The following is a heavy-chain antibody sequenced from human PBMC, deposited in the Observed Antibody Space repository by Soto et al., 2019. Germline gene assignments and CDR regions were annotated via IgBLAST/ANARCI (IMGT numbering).Heavy chain of an antibody. CDR1: GGSFSGYY. V-gene: IGHV4-34*01. CDR2: INHRGST. CDR3: ARGSTTIIVPDY. Sequence: PSETLSLTCAVDGGSFSGYYWSWIRQPPGKGLEWIGEINHRGSTSYNPSLKSRVTISVDTSKNQFSLKLNSATAADTAVYYCARGSTTIIVPDYWGQGTLVTVSS. J-gene: IGHJ4*02. D-gene: IGHD3-22*01.